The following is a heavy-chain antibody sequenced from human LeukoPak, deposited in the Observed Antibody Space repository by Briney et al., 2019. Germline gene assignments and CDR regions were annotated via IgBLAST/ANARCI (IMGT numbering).Heavy chain of an antibody. J-gene: IGHJ4*02. CDR1: GGSISSGGYY. Sequence: SETLSLTCPFSGGSISSGGYYWSWIRQHPGKGLEWIRYIYYSWSTYYNPSLKRRVTISVDKSKNQFYLKLSCVTAADTAVYYCAREGVPSSSGWYNDYWGQGTLVTVSS. V-gene: IGHV4-31*03. CDR3: AREGVPSSSGWYNDY. CDR2: IYYSWST. D-gene: IGHD6-19*01.